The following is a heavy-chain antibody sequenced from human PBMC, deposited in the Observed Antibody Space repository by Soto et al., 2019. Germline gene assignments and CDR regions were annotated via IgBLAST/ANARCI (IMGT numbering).Heavy chain of an antibody. J-gene: IGHJ4*02. V-gene: IGHV4-61*01. Sequence: SETLSLTCTVSGGSVSSGSYYWSWIRQPPGKGLEWIGYIYYSGSTNYNPSLKRRVTISVDTSKNQFSLKLSSVTAADTAVYYCARESPYYDFWSGWHQIDYWGQGTLVTVSS. CDR3: ARESPYYDFWSGWHQIDY. D-gene: IGHD3-3*01. CDR1: GGSVSSGSYY. CDR2: IYYSGST.